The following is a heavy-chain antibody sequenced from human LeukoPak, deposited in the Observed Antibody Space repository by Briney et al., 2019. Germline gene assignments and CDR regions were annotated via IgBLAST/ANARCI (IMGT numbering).Heavy chain of an antibody. J-gene: IGHJ4*02. CDR3: ARDRGSDDPIDY. V-gene: IGHV3-30-3*01. CDR2: ISYDGSNK. D-gene: IGHD2-15*01. CDR1: GFTFSSYA. Sequence: GGSLRLSCAASGFTFSSYAMHWVRQAPGKGLEWVAVISYDGSNKYYADSVKGRFTISRDNSKNPLYLQMNSLRAEDTAVYYCARDRGSDDPIDYWGQGTPVTVSS.